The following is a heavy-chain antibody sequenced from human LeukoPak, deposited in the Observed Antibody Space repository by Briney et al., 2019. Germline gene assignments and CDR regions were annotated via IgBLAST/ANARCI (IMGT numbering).Heavy chain of an antibody. Sequence: GRSLRLSCVASGFTFRSSGMHWVRQAPGKGLEWVTVISFDGNKKYYIESVKGRFSISRDNSKNTVYLQMNSLRTEDTAVYYCARPSPPGDGYNPCDYWGPGALVIVSS. CDR1: GFTFRSSG. J-gene: IGHJ4*02. D-gene: IGHD5-24*01. V-gene: IGHV3-30*03. CDR2: ISFDGNKK. CDR3: ARPSPPGDGYNPCDY.